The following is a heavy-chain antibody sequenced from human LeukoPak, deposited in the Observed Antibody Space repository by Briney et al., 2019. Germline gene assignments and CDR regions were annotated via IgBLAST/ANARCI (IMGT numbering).Heavy chain of an antibody. CDR2: ISYDGSNK. CDR1: GFTFSSYA. Sequence: GGSLRLSCAASGFTFSSYAMHWVRQAPGKGLEWVAVISYDGSNKYYADSVKGRFTISRDNSRNTLYLQMNSLRAEDTAVYYCAREVNDYYFDYWGQGTLVTVSS. J-gene: IGHJ4*02. V-gene: IGHV3-30-3*01. CDR3: AREVNDYYFDY. D-gene: IGHD2-21*01.